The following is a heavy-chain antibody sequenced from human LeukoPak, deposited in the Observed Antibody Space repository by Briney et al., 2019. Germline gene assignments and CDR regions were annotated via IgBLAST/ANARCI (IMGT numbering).Heavy chain of an antibody. CDR1: GGSISSSSYY. CDR3: ARHGEQLVSYNWFDP. V-gene: IGHV4-39*01. CDR2: IYYSGTT. Sequence: SETLSLTCTVSGGSISSSSYYWGWIRQPPGKGLEWIGSIYYSGTTYYNPSLKSRVTISVDTSKNQFSLKLSSVTAADTVVYYCARHGEQLVSYNWFDPWGQGTLVIVSS. D-gene: IGHD6-6*01. J-gene: IGHJ5*02.